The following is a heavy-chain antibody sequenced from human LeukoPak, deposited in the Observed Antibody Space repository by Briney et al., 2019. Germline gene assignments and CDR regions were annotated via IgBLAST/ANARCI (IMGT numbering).Heavy chain of an antibody. CDR2: IIPILGIA. CDR1: GGTFSSYA. D-gene: IGHD3-9*01. V-gene: IGHV1-69*04. J-gene: IGHJ5*02. Sequence: SVKVSCKASGGTFSSYAISWVRQAPGQGLEWMGRIIPILGIANYARKFQGRVTITADKSTSTAYMELSSLRSEDTAVYYCARALWRVLTGLNWFDPWGQGTLVTVSS. CDR3: ARALWRVLTGLNWFDP.